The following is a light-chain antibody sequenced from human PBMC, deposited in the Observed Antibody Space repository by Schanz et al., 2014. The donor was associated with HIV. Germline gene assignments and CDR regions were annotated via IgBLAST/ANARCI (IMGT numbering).Light chain of an antibody. CDR3: QQYYTLSRT. J-gene: IGKJ1*01. CDR2: EAS. V-gene: IGKV1-5*03. Sequence: DVQMTQSPSPLSASVGDRVTITCRATQSISPWLAWYQQKPGKAPKLLINEASSLQSGVPSRFSGSGSGTEFTLTISGLQPDDFATYYCQQYYTLSRTFGPGTKV. CDR1: QSISPW.